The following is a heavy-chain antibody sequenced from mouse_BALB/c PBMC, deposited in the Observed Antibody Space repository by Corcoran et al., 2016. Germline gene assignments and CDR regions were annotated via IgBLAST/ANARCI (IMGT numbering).Heavy chain of an antibody. D-gene: IGHD2-10*02. CDR2: INTYTGEP. Sequence: QIQLVQSGPELKKPGETVKISCKASGYTFTNYGMNWVKQAPGKGLKWMGWINTYTGEPTYADDFKGRFAFSLETSASTAYLQINNLKNEDMATYFCARGSMVTSYYFDYWGQGTTLTVSS. J-gene: IGHJ2*01. V-gene: IGHV9-1*02. CDR3: ARGSMVTSYYFDY. CDR1: GYTFTNYG.